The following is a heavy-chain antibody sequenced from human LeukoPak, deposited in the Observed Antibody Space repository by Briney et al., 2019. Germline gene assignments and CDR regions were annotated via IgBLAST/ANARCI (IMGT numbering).Heavy chain of an antibody. CDR2: ISGTGAFT. CDR3: AKGHSDYGTGFDL. J-gene: IGHJ4*02. CDR1: GFTFSNYA. V-gene: IGHV3-23*01. D-gene: IGHD4-17*01. Sequence: GGSLRLSCAASGFTFSNYAMSWVRQAPGRGLESVSIISGTGAFTYYADSVKGRFTISRDNSKNTLYLQMNSLRAEDTTVYYCAKGHSDYGTGFDLWGRGTLVTVSS.